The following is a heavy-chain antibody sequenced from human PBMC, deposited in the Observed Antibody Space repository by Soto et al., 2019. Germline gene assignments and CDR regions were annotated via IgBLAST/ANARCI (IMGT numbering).Heavy chain of an antibody. Sequence: SETLSLTCTVSGGSISSSSYYWGWIRQPPGKGLEWIGSIYYSGSTYYNPSLKSRVTISVDTSKNQFSLKLSSVTAADTAVYYCARGTRTSRYSSGWYPGPWGQGTLVTVSS. CDR1: GGSISSSSYY. CDR2: IYYSGST. J-gene: IGHJ5*02. D-gene: IGHD6-19*01. CDR3: ARGTRTSRYSSGWYPGP. V-gene: IGHV4-39*01.